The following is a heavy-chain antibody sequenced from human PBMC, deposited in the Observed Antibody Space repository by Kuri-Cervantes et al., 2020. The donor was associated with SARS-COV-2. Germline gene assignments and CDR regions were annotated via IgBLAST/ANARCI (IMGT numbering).Heavy chain of an antibody. V-gene: IGHV4-34*01. D-gene: IGHD2-2*01. CDR3: ARGFEDCSSTSCYPGGFDP. CDR2: INHSGST. Sequence: SQTLSFTCAVYGGSFSGYYWSWIRQPPGKGLEWIGEINHSGSTNYNPSLKSRVTISVDTSKNQFSLKLSSVTAADTAVYYCARGFEDCSSTSCYPGGFDPWGQGTLVTVSS. CDR1: GGSFSGYY. J-gene: IGHJ5*02.